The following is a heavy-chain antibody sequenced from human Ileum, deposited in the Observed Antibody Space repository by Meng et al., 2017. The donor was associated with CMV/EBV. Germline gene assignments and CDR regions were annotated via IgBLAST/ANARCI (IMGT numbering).Heavy chain of an antibody. CDR2: IYSGGST. V-gene: IGHV3-53*05. D-gene: IGHD3-10*01. Sequence: GESLKISCAASGFTLSNNFMNWVRQAPGRGLGWVSVIYSGGSTYYADSVQGRFTIYRDNAMNTLYLQMNSLSTEDSAVYFCAKGHQYYGSGGYGYYYGMDVWGQGTTVTVSS. CDR1: GFTLSNNF. J-gene: IGHJ6*02. CDR3: AKGHQYYGSGGYGYYYGMDV.